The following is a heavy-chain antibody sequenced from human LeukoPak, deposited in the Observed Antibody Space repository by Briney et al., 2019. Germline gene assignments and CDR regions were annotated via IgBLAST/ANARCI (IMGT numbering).Heavy chain of an antibody. V-gene: IGHV3-48*03. D-gene: IGHD5-12*01. Sequence: GGSLRLSCAASGFTFSSYEMNWVRQAPGKGLEWVSYISSSGSTIYYTDSVKGRFTISRDNAKDSLYLQMNSLRAEDTAVYYCARDPGSGYEEHFDYWGQGTLVTVSS. J-gene: IGHJ4*02. CDR3: ARDPGSGYEEHFDY. CDR1: GFTFSSYE. CDR2: ISSSGSTI.